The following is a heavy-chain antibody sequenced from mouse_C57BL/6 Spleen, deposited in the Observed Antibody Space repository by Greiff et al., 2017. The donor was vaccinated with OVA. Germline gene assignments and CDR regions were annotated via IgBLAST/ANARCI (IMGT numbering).Heavy chain of an antibody. J-gene: IGHJ2*01. CDR1: GYAFSSSW. CDR3: ARRGSGSSPFDY. Sequence: QVQLKESGPELVKPGASVKISCKASGYAFSSSWMNWVKQRPGKGLEWIGRIYPGDGDTNYNGKFKGKATLTADKSSSTAYMQLSSLTSEDSAVYFCARRGSGSSPFDYWGQGTTLTVSS. CDR2: IYPGDGDT. D-gene: IGHD1-1*01. V-gene: IGHV1-82*01.